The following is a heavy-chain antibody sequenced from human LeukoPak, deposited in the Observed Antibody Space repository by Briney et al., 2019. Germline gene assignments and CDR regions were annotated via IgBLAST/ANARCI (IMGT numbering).Heavy chain of an antibody. CDR3: VMHAAARHNYGMDV. CDR2: IYHSGST. Sequence: SETLSLTCTVSGGSISYYYWSWIRQPPGKGLEWIGHIYHSGSTNYNPSFKSRVTISVDTSKNHFCLRLSAVTAADTAVYYCVMHAAARHNYGMDVCGQGTTVIVSS. CDR1: GGSISYYY. V-gene: IGHV4-4*09. J-gene: IGHJ6*02. D-gene: IGHD6-13*01.